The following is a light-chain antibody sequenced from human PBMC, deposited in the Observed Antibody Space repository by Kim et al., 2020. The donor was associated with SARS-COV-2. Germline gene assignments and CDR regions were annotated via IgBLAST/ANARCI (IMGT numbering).Light chain of an antibody. V-gene: IGLV3-1*01. Sequence: SYELTQPPSVSVSPGQTATITCSGDDLGNKYSSWYQQKPGQSPVLVIYQDSQRPSGIPERFSGSNSGNTATLTISGTQDVDDADYYCQAWASSTVVFGGGTQLTVL. CDR2: QDS. J-gene: IGLJ2*01. CDR1: DLGNKY. CDR3: QAWASSTVV.